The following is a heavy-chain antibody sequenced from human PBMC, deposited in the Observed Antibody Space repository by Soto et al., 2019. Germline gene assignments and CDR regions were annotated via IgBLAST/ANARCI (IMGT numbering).Heavy chain of an antibody. CDR2: ISSSSTNTI. CDR1: GFTFSSSA. V-gene: IGHV3-48*04. D-gene: IGHD2-15*01. CDR3: ARSSATPNGWWGFGLDV. Sequence: EVQLLESGGALVQPGGSLRLSCAASGFTFSSSAMTWIRQAPGKGLEWVSYISSSSTNTINYADSVKGRFTISRDNAKNSLYLQINSLRAEDTAVYYCARSSATPNGWWGFGLDVWGQGTSVIVSS. J-gene: IGHJ6*02.